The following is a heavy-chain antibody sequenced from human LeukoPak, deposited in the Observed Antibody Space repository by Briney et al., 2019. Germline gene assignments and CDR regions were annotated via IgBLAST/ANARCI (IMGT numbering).Heavy chain of an antibody. J-gene: IGHJ4*02. V-gene: IGHV3-30*01. Sequence: GGSLRLSCAAYGFTLSRYAMHWVRQAPGKGLEWVAVISYDGSNKYYADSVKGGFTISRDNSKNTLYLQMDSLRAEDTAVYYCASKTGTYYFDYWGQGTLVTVSS. D-gene: IGHD3-10*01. CDR1: GFTLSRYA. CDR3: ASKTGTYYFDY. CDR2: ISYDGSNK.